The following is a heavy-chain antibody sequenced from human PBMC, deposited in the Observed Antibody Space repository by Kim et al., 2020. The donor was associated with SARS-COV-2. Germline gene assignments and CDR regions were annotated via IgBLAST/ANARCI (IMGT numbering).Heavy chain of an antibody. D-gene: IGHD6-25*01. CDR2: IGTAGDT. J-gene: IGHJ3*02. V-gene: IGHV3-13*01. Sequence: GGSLRLSCAASGFTFSSYDMHWVRQATGKGLEWVSAIGTAGDTYYPGSVKGRFTISRENAKNSLYLQMNSLRAGDTAVYYCARERSGGLGDDAFDIWGQGTMVTVSS. CDR3: ARERSGGLGDDAFDI. CDR1: GFTFSSYD.